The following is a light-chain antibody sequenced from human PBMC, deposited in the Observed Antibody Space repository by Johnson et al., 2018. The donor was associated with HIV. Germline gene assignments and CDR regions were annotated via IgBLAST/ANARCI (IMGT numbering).Light chain of an antibody. CDR2: ENN. J-gene: IGLJ1*01. CDR1: SSNIANNY. Sequence: QSILTQPPSVSAAPGHQVTISCSGSSSNIANNYVSWYQQFPGTAPKLLIYENNKRPSGIPDRFSGSKSGTSATLGITGLQTGDEADYYCGTWDSSLSAAYVFGTGTKVTVL. V-gene: IGLV1-51*02. CDR3: GTWDSSLSAAYV.